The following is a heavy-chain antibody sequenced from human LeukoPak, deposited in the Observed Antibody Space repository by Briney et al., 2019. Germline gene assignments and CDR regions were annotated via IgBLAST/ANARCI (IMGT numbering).Heavy chain of an antibody. CDR1: GYTFTTYP. Sequence: ASVKVSCKASGYTFTTYPMHWVRQAPGQRLEWMGWIIAGNGNTKYSQKFQGRVTITRDTSASTAYMELSSLRSQDTAVYYCATGSGYSSSWFDYWGQGTLVTVSS. V-gene: IGHV1-3*01. CDR2: IIAGNGNT. D-gene: IGHD6-13*01. J-gene: IGHJ4*02. CDR3: ATGSGYSSSWFDY.